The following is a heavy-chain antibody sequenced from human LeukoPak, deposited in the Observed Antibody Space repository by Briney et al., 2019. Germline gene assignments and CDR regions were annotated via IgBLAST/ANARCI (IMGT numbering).Heavy chain of an antibody. CDR3: AREYYYDSSGYLPILDY. J-gene: IGHJ4*02. V-gene: IGHV4-59*01. D-gene: IGHD3-22*01. CDR1: GDSISSYY. Sequence: PSETLSLTCTVSGDSISSYYWSWIRQPPGKGLEWIGYIYYSGSTNYNPSLKSRVTISIDTSKNQFSLKLSSVTAADTAVYYCAREYYYDSSGYLPILDYWGQGTLVTVSS. CDR2: IYYSGST.